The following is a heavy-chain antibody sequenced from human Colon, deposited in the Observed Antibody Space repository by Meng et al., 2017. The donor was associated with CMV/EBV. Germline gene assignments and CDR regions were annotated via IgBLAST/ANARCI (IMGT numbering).Heavy chain of an antibody. V-gene: IGHV1-2*02. CDR3: ARVNYDSSGYSYGMDV. CDR1: GYTFTGYY. D-gene: IGHD3-22*01. Sequence: ASVKVSCKASGYTFTGYYMHWVRQAPGQGLEWMGWINPNSGGTNYAQKFQGRVTMTRDTSITTAYMELSSLRSEDTAVYYCARVNYDSSGYSYGMDVWGQGTTVTVSS. J-gene: IGHJ6*02. CDR2: INPNSGGT.